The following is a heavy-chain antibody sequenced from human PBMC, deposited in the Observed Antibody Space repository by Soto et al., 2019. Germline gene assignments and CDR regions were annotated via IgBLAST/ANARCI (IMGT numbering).Heavy chain of an antibody. CDR1: GGSFSGYY. CDR3: ARGNYDILTGPRKNFDY. CDR2: INHSGST. Sequence: QVQLQQWGAGLLKPSETLSLTCAVYGGSFSGYYWSWIRQPPGKGLEWIGEINHSGSTNYNPSLKSRVTISVDTSKNQFSLKLSSVTAADTAVYYCARGNYDILTGPRKNFDYWGQGTLVTVSS. J-gene: IGHJ4*02. V-gene: IGHV4-34*01. D-gene: IGHD3-9*01.